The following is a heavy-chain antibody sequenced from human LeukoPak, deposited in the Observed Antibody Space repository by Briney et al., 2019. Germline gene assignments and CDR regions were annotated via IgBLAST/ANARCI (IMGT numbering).Heavy chain of an antibody. V-gene: IGHV3-74*01. J-gene: IGHJ4*02. CDR1: GFTFSSYW. CDR3: ARGNVVSPPDY. CDR2: INSDGSST. Sequence: GGSLRLSCAASGFTFSSYWMHWVRQAPEKGLVWVSRINSDGSSTSYADSVKGRFTISRDNAKNTLYLQMNSLRAEDTAVYYCARGNVVSPPDYWGQGTLVTVSS. D-gene: IGHD2-8*01.